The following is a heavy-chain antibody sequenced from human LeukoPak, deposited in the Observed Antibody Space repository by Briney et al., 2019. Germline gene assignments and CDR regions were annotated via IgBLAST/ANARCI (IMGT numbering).Heavy chain of an antibody. Sequence: GGSLRLSCAASGFSFSSYTMHWVRQAPGKGLEWVAVISYDGRNQYYADSVKGRFSVSRDNSKNTLFLQMNSLRAEDTAVYYCAKEKKYYYDSTGYPGYDYWGQGTLVTVSS. CDR1: GFSFSSYT. CDR2: ISYDGRNQ. D-gene: IGHD3-22*01. J-gene: IGHJ4*02. CDR3: AKEKKYYYDSTGYPGYDY. V-gene: IGHV3-30*04.